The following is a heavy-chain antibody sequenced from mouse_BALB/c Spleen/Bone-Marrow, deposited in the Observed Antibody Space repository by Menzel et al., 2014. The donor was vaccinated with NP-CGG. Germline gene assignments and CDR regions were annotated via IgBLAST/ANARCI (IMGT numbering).Heavy chain of an antibody. CDR3: TRWGTTVVAYYAMDY. D-gene: IGHD1-1*01. CDR1: GYTFTSYW. Sequence: VQLQQSGAEPVKPGASVKMSCKASGYTFTSYWMHWVKQRPGQGLEWIGVIDPSDSYTSYNQKFKGKATLTVDTSSSTAYMQLSSLTSEGSAVYYCTRWGTTVVAYYAMDYWGQRTSVTVSS. CDR2: IDPSDSYT. J-gene: IGHJ4*01. V-gene: IGHV1S127*01.